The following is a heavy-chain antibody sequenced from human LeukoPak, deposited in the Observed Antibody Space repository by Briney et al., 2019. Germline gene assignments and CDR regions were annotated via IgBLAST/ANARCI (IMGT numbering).Heavy chain of an antibody. D-gene: IGHD3-9*01. CDR1: GFTFSSYA. Sequence: GGSLRLSCAASGFTFSSYAMSWVRQAPGKGLELVGFIRSKAYGGTTEYAASVKGRFTISRDDSKSIAYLQMNSLKTEDTAVYYCLGYDILTGYYSNDYWGQGTLVTVSS. J-gene: IGHJ4*02. V-gene: IGHV3-49*04. CDR2: IRSKAYGGTT. CDR3: LGYDILTGYYSNDY.